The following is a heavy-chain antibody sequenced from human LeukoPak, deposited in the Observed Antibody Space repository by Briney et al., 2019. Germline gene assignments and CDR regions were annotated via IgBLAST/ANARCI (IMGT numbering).Heavy chain of an antibody. CDR2: ISGSGGST. D-gene: IGHD6-19*01. CDR1: GFTFSSYA. CDR3: AKVYHSSGWYELYFFDY. V-gene: IGHV3-23*01. Sequence: GGSLRLSCAASGFTFSSYAMSWVRHAPGKGLELVSAISGSGGSTYYADSVKGRFTISRDNSKNTLYLQMNSLRAEDTAVYYCAKVYHSSGWYELYFFDYWGQGTLVTVSS. J-gene: IGHJ4*02.